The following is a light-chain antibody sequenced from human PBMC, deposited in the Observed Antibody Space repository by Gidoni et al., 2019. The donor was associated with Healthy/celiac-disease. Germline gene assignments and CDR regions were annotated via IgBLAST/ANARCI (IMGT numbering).Light chain of an antibody. V-gene: IGKV2-28*01. Sequence: DIVMTQSPLSLPVTPGEPASISCRSSQSLLHSNGYNSLDWYLQKPGQSPQPLIYLGSHRASGVPDRFSGSGSGTDFTLKISRVEAEDVGVYYCMQALQTPPTFGQGTKVEIK. J-gene: IGKJ1*01. CDR1: QSLLHSNGYNS. CDR3: MQALQTPPT. CDR2: LGS.